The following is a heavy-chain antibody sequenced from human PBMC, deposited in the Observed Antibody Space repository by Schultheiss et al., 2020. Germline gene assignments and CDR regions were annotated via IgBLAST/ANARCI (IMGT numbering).Heavy chain of an antibody. CDR3: ASYKGYGSAFFDY. V-gene: IGHV4-61*02. J-gene: IGHJ4*02. D-gene: IGHD3-10*01. Sequence: SQTLSLTCTVSGGSISSGGYYWSWIRQPAGKGLEWIGRIYTSGSTNYNPSLKSRVTISVDTSKNQFSLKLSSVTAADTAVYYCASYKGYGSAFFDYWGQGTLVTVSS. CDR1: GGSISSGGYY. CDR2: IYTSGST.